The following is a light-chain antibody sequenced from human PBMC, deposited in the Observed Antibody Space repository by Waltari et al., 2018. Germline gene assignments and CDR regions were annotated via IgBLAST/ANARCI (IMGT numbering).Light chain of an antibody. CDR2: KAS. V-gene: IGKV1-5*03. Sequence: DIQMTQSPSPLSASVGHRVTITCRASQSISSWLAWYQQKPGKAPKLLIYKASSLESGVPSRFSGSGSGTEFTLTISSLQPDDFATYYCQQYNSYWTFGQGTKVEIK. J-gene: IGKJ1*01. CDR1: QSISSW. CDR3: QQYNSYWT.